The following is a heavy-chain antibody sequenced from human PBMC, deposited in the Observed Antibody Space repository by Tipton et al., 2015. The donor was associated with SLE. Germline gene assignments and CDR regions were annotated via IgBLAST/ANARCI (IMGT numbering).Heavy chain of an antibody. V-gene: IGHV3-9*01. Sequence: SLRLSCAASGFTFDDYAMHWVRQAPGKGLVWISRTNQDGAIRSYEDSVKGRFIISRDNSKSTLYLQMNNVRVEDTALYYCTRGIDPGSSRISGYWGQGTMVSVSS. CDR1: GFTFDDYA. J-gene: IGHJ4*02. D-gene: IGHD2-15*01. CDR2: TNQDGAIR. CDR3: TRGIDPGSSRISGY.